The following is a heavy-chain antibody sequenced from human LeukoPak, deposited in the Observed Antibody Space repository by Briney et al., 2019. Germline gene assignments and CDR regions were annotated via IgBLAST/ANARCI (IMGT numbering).Heavy chain of an antibody. CDR2: INPNSGGT. Sequence: ASVKVSCKXSGYTFTSYYMHWVRQAPGQGLEWMGWINPNSGGTNYSQKFQGRVTMTRDTSISTAYMELSRLRSDDTAVYYCAREEIVVPAASGDYWGQGTLVTVSS. V-gene: IGHV1-2*02. CDR3: AREEIVVPAASGDY. D-gene: IGHD2-2*01. J-gene: IGHJ4*02. CDR1: GYTFTSYY.